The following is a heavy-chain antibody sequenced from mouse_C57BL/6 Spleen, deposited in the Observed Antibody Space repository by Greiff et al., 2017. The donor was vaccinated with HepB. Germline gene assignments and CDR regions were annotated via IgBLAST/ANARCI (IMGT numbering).Heavy chain of an antibody. Sequence: QVQLQQSGAELVRPGASVTLSCKASGYTFTDYEMHWVKQTPVHGLEWIGAIDPETGGTAYNQKFKGKAILTADKSSSTAYMELRSLTSEDSAVYYCTRHDGYYRDWGQGTTLTVSS. J-gene: IGHJ2*01. D-gene: IGHD2-3*01. CDR3: TRHDGYYRD. CDR2: IDPETGGT. CDR1: GYTFTDYE. V-gene: IGHV1-15*01.